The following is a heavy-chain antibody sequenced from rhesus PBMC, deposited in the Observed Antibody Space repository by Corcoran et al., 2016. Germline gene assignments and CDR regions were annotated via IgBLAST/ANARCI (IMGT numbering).Heavy chain of an antibody. Sequence: QVQLQESGPGLVKPSETLSLTCAVSGYSISSGYGWSWIRQPPGKGLEGFGYIGGSSGSPNYNPSHKRRVTISKDTSKNQFSLKLSSVTAADTAVYYCARGLGALGDYWGQGVLVTVSS. CDR3: ARGLGALGDY. J-gene: IGHJ4*01. V-gene: IGHV4-127*01. CDR1: GYSISSGYG. D-gene: IGHD1-44*02. CDR2: IGGSSGSP.